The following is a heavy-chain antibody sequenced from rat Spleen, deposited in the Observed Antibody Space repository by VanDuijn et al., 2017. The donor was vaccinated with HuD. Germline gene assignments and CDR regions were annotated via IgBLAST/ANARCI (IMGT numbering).Heavy chain of an antibody. Sequence: EVQLVESGGGLVQPGRSMKLSCAASGFAFSDYAMAWVRQAPTKGLEWVASVSPSGGSTYYRDSVKGRFTISRDNAKSTLYLQMDSLRSEDTATYYCTAHGNRVSRFAYWGQGTLVTVSS. D-gene: IGHD1-4*01. CDR1: GFAFSDYA. CDR3: TAHGNRVSRFAY. V-gene: IGHV5-46*01. CDR2: VSPSGGST. J-gene: IGHJ3*01.